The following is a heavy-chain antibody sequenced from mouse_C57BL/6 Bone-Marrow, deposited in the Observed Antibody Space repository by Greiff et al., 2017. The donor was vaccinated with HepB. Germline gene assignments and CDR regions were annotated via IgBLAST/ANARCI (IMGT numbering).Heavy chain of an antibody. CDR3: TTWFAY. CDR1: GYTFTDYE. V-gene: IGHV1-15*01. Sequence: QVQLQQSGAELVRPGASVTLSCKASGYTFTDYEMHWVKQTPVHGLEWIGAIDPETGGTAYNQKFKGKAILTADKSSSTAYMELRSRTSEDSAVYYCTTWFAYWGQGTLVTVSA. J-gene: IGHJ3*01. CDR2: IDPETGGT.